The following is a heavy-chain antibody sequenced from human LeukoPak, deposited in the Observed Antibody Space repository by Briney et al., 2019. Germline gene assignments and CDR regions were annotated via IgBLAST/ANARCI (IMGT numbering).Heavy chain of an antibody. D-gene: IGHD2-2*01. J-gene: IGHJ5*02. Sequence: ASVKVSCKASGYRFSDYYIHWVRQAPGQGLEWMGWINPNSGGTNYAQKFQGRVTMTRDTSISTAYMELRSLRSDDTAVYYCARDIVVVPAALRNWFDPWGQGTLVTVSS. CDR1: GYRFSDYY. V-gene: IGHV1-2*02. CDR3: ARDIVVVPAALRNWFDP. CDR2: INPNSGGT.